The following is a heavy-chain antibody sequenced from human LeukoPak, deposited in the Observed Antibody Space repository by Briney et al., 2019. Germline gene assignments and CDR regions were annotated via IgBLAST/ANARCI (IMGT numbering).Heavy chain of an antibody. CDR2: INQDGREK. CDR3: ARALPYGSGRQEY. J-gene: IGHJ4*02. CDR1: GFTFSSFW. V-gene: IGHV3-7*04. Sequence: GGSLRLSCAASGFTFSSFWMSWVRQVPGKGLEWVAHINQDGREKYYMDSVKSRFTISRDNAKNSVYLQMNSLRVEDTAVYYCARALPYGSGRQEYWGQGTLDTVSS. D-gene: IGHD3-10*01.